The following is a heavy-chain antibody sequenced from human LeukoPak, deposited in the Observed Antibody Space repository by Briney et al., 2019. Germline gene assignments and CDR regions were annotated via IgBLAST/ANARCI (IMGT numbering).Heavy chain of an antibody. D-gene: IGHD4-17*01. J-gene: IGHJ6*03. CDR1: GGSFSGYY. CDR3: ARGPSLYGDPTYYYYYYMDV. Sequence: SETLSLTCAVYGGSFSGYYWSWIRQPPGKGLEWIGEINHSGSTNYNPSLKSRVTISVDTSKNQFSLKLSSVTAADTAVYYCARGPSLYGDPTYYYYYYMDVWGKGTTVTISS. V-gene: IGHV4-34*01. CDR2: INHSGST.